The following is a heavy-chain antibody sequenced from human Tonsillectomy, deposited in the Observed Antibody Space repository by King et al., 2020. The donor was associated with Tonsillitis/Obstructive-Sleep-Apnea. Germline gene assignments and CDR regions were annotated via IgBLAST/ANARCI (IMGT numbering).Heavy chain of an antibody. V-gene: IGHV4-4*07. CDR1: TGSISNYY. D-gene: IGHD5-24*01. CDR3: ARVGSEMATNTLLRSWYFDL. Sequence: VQLQESGPGLVKPSETLSLTCTVSTGSISNYYWSWIRQPAGKGLEWIGHVYSSGSTNYNPSLKNRVTMSVDTSKNQVSLKVNSVTAADTAVYYCARVGSEMATNTLLRSWYFDLWGRGTLVTVSS. CDR2: VYSSGST. J-gene: IGHJ2*01.